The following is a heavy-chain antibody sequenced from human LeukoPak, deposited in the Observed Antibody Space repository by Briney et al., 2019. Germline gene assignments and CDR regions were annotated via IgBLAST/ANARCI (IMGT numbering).Heavy chain of an antibody. Sequence: SETLSLTCTVSGGSISSYYWSWIRQTPGKGLERIGYIYDSGSTNYNPSLKSRVTISVDTSKNQFSLKLSSVTAADTAVYYCARQGGYSYGYLDYWGQGTLVTVSS. J-gene: IGHJ4*02. D-gene: IGHD5-18*01. CDR1: GGSISSYY. CDR2: IYDSGST. V-gene: IGHV4-59*08. CDR3: ARQGGYSYGYLDY.